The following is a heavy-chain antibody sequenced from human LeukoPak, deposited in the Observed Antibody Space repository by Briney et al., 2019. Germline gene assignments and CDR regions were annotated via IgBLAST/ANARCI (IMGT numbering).Heavy chain of an antibody. CDR3: ARGGDPLSYYYYMDV. V-gene: IGHV3-64*01. CDR1: GFTFSSYA. CDR2: ISSNGGST. Sequence: PGGSLRLSCAASGFTFSSYAMHWVRQAPGKGLEYVSDISSNGGSTYYANSVKGRFTTSRDNSKNTLYLQMGSLRAEDMAVYYCARGGDPLSYYYYMDVWGKGTTVTVSS. D-gene: IGHD2-21*01. J-gene: IGHJ6*03.